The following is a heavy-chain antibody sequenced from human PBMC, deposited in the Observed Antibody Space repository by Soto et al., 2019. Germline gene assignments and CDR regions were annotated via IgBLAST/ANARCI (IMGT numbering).Heavy chain of an antibody. Sequence: QVQMVQSGAEVKKPGASVKVSCKSSGYTFTNYDISWVRQAPGQGLEWMGWISPYNGDTNYTQRLQGRVTVTTDTSTSTAYMELRSLRSDDTAVYYCARDRSSGLDVWGKGTTVTVSS. CDR1: GYTFTNYD. CDR2: ISPYNGDT. CDR3: ARDRSSGLDV. V-gene: IGHV1-18*01. J-gene: IGHJ6*04. D-gene: IGHD3-10*01.